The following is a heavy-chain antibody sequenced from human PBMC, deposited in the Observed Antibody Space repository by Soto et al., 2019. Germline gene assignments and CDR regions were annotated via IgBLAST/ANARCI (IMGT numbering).Heavy chain of an antibody. CDR1: GVTFTSRA. CDR3: AKGGVLTGYPRWLDR. CDR2: IDGSGVDT. J-gene: IGHJ5*02. V-gene: IGHV3-23*01. D-gene: IGHD3-9*01. Sequence: PVGSLRLSWAAAGVTFTSRAMSWVRQAPGKGLEWVSGIDGSGVDTYYADSVKGRFTISRDNSKNTLYLQMNSLRAEDTAVYYCAKGGVLTGYPRWLDRWGQATLVSVS.